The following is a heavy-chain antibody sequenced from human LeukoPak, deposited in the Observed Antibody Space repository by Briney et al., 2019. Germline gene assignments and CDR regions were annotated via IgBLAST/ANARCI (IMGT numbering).Heavy chain of an antibody. CDR2: ITGRSSSI. CDR3: ARGDNNFDWFDP. CDR1: GFTFDTYS. V-gene: IGHV3-21*01. J-gene: IGHJ5*02. Sequence: GGSLRLSCAASGFTFDTYSMNRGRQAPGKGLEWVSSITGRSSSIYYTDSVKGRFTISRDNAQNSLYLQMNSLRVEDTAVYYCARGDNNFDWFDPWGQGTLVTVSS. D-gene: IGHD4-11*01.